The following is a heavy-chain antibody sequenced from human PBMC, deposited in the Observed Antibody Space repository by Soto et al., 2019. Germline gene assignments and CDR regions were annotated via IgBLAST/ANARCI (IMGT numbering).Heavy chain of an antibody. J-gene: IGHJ6*02. CDR1: GFTFSDYY. D-gene: IGHD3-22*01. V-gene: IGHV3-11*01. CDR2: ISSSGSTI. CDR3: ARLDGNDYDSSGYYYYYYGMEV. Sequence: QVQLMESGGGLVKPGGSLRLSCAASGFTFSDYYMSWIRQAPGEGLEWVSYISSSGSTIYYADSVKGRFTISRDNAKNSLYLQMNSLRAEDTAVYYCARLDGNDYDSSGYYYYYYGMEVWGPGTTVTVSS.